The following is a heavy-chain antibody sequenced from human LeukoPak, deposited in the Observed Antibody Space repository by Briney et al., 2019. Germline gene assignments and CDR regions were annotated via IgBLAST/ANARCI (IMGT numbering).Heavy chain of an antibody. D-gene: IGHD6-13*01. Sequence: PGGSLRLSCAASGFTFSSYWMHWVRQAPGKGLVWVSRINSDGSSTSYADSVKGRFTISRDNAKNTLYLQVNSLRAEDTAVYYCARGARSSLFDYWGQGTLVTVSS. CDR2: INSDGSST. CDR1: GFTFSSYW. CDR3: ARGARSSLFDY. V-gene: IGHV3-74*01. J-gene: IGHJ4*02.